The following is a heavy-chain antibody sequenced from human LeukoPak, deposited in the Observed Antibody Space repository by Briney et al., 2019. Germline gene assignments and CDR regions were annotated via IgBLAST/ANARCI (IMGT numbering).Heavy chain of an antibody. D-gene: IGHD3-22*01. CDR2: TYYRSKWYN. CDR1: GDSVSSNSAA. V-gene: IGHV6-1*01. J-gene: IGHJ3*02. CDR3: ARDRSRGLYYDSSGYFSPFDAFDI. Sequence: SQTLSLTCAISGDSVSSNSAAWNWIRQSPSRGLEWLGRTYYRSKWYNDYAVSVKSRITINPDTSKNQFSLQLNSVTPEDTAVYYCARDRSRGLYYDSSGYFSPFDAFDIWGQGTMVTVPS.